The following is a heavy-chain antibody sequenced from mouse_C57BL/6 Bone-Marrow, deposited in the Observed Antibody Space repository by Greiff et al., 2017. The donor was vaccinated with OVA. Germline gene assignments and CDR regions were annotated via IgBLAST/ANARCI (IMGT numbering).Heavy chain of an antibody. V-gene: IGHV1-82*01. CDR1: GYAFSSSW. CDR3: ARSSRGVDWYFDV. J-gene: IGHJ1*03. CDR2: IYPGDGDT. Sequence: VQLQQSGPELVKPGASVKISCKASGYAFSSSWMNWVKQRPGKGLEWIGRIYPGDGDTNYNGKFKGKATLTADKSSSTAYMQLSSLTSEDSAVYFCARSSRGVDWYFDVWGTGTTVTVSS. D-gene: IGHD1-1*01.